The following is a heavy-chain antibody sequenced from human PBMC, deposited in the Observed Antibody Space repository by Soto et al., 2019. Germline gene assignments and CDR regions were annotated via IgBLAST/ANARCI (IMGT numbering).Heavy chain of an antibody. J-gene: IGHJ5*01. D-gene: IGHD2-8*01. Sequence: PSETLSLTXNVSGGSINSYYWSWIRQPAGKGLEWIGRISSGGSAIYNPSLKSRVTISVDTSKNQFSLRLTSVTAADTAVYFCARDAHPNWFDFWGQGTLVTVSS. CDR2: ISSGGSA. CDR3: ARDAHPNWFDF. CDR1: GGSINSYY. V-gene: IGHV4-4*07.